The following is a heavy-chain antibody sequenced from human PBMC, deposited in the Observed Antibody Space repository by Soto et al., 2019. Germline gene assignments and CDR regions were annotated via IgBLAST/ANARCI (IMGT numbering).Heavy chain of an antibody. CDR1: GCTFSSYA. CDR2: IIPIFGTA. V-gene: IGHV1-69*13. Sequence: GASVKVSCKASGCTFSSYAISWVRQAPGQGLEWMGGIIPIFGTANYAQKFQGRVTITADESTSTAYMELSSLRSEDTAVYYCARVRSYYDSSGPFDYWGQGTLVTVSS. D-gene: IGHD3-22*01. CDR3: ARVRSYYDSSGPFDY. J-gene: IGHJ4*02.